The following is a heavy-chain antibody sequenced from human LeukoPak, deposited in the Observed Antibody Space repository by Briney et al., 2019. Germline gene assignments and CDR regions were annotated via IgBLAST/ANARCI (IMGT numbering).Heavy chain of an antibody. CDR3: ARDMGWQQFDQ. CDR2: ISSSSSYI. Sequence: PGGSLRLSCVASKFTFSSYSMNWVRQAPGKGLEWVSFISSSSSYIYYADSVKGRFTISRDNARNSLYLQMNSLTVEDTAVYYCARDMGWQQFDQWGQGTLVTVSS. J-gene: IGHJ4*02. D-gene: IGHD5-24*01. CDR1: KFTFSSYS. V-gene: IGHV3-21*01.